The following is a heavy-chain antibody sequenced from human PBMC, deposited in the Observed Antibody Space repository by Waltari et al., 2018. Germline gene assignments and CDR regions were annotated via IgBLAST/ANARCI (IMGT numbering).Heavy chain of an antibody. CDR1: GYTFPGYY. D-gene: IGHD6-19*01. Sequence: QVQLVQSGAEVKKPGASVKVSCKASGYTFPGYYMHWVRQAPGQGLEWMGRINPNSGGTTYAQKFQGRVTMTRDTSISTAYMELSRLGSDDTAVYYCAREGVAGTSFDYWGQGTLVTVSS. CDR3: AREGVAGTSFDY. V-gene: IGHV1-2*06. J-gene: IGHJ4*02. CDR2: INPNSGGT.